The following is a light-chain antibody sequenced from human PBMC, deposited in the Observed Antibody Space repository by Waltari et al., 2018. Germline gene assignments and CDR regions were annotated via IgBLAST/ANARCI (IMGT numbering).Light chain of an antibody. Sequence: DIQMTQSPSPVSAYVGDRVTITCRASQDIGNRLAWYQQKPGKAPNLLIYGTSSLQTGVPSRFSGSGSGTEFTLTISSLQPEDFGTYYCQQGKSFPITFGPGTKVEIK. V-gene: IGKV1-12*01. J-gene: IGKJ3*01. CDR1: QDIGNR. CDR3: QQGKSFPIT. CDR2: GTS.